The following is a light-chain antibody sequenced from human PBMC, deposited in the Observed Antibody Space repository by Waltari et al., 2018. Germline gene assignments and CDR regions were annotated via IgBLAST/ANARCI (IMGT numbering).Light chain of an antibody. CDR3: QQYYGDPRT. CDR1: QSGFYSSNKKNY. V-gene: IGKV4-1*01. Sequence: DFVMTQSPDSLAVSLGERATINCKTSQSGFYSSNKKNYLAWYQQRAGQTPKLLIYLASVRASGVPDRFSGSGSGTDFTLTISNLEAEDLAVYYCQQYYGDPRTFGQGTKVESK. CDR2: LAS. J-gene: IGKJ1*01.